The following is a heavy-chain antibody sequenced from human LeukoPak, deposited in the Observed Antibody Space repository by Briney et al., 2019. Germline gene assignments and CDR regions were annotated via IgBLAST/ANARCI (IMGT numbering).Heavy chain of an antibody. CDR2: IRYTGDT. D-gene: IGHD2-15*01. CDR1: GDSITRSY. J-gene: IGHJ4*02. CDR3: AKVPPQRCPGDTCYPIFEY. Sequence: SETLSLTCTISGDSITRSYWSWIRHSPGKGLEWIGYIRYTGDTNYNPSFRRRVTISVDTSKNQLFLNLNSVTTADTAIYYRAKVPPQRCPGDTCYPIFEYWGQGTLVTVSS. V-gene: IGHV4-59*01.